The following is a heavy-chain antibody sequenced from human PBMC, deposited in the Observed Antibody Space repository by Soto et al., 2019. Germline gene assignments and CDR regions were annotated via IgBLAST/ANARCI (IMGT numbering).Heavy chain of an antibody. CDR3: ARDSSGLHEVDGMDV. CDR1: GGSISSYY. Sequence: QVQLQESGPGLVKPSETLSLTCTVSGGSISSYYWSWIRQPPGKGLEWIGYIYYSGSTNYNPSLKSRVTISVDTSKNQFSLKLSSVTAADTAVYYCARDSSGLHEVDGMDVWGQGTTVTVSS. J-gene: IGHJ6*02. CDR2: IYYSGST. V-gene: IGHV4-59*01. D-gene: IGHD6-19*01.